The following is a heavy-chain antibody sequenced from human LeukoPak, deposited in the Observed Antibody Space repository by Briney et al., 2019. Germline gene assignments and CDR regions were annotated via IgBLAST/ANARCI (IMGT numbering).Heavy chain of an antibody. Sequence: AGSLRLACAASGFTLSSYSMNWVRQAPGKGLEWVSSISSSSSYIYYADTVKGRFTISRDNAKNSLYLQMNSLRAEDTAVCYCARDPLHRDGYNHGCAVLDYWRQGTVVTVSS. CDR3: ARDPLHRDGYNHGCAVLDY. CDR1: GFTLSSYS. CDR2: ISSSSSYI. V-gene: IGHV3-21*01. D-gene: IGHD5-24*01. J-gene: IGHJ4*02.